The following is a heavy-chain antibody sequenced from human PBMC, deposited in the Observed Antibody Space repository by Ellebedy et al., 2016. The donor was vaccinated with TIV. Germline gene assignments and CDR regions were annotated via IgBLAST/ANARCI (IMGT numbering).Heavy chain of an antibody. V-gene: IGHV5-10-1*01. J-gene: IGHJ5*02. CDR3: ARLQKMLRVEDNWFDP. D-gene: IGHD3-10*01. CDR1: GYSFTSYW. CDR2: IAPSDSYT. Sequence: GGSLRLXXKGSGYSFTSYWISWVRQMPGKGLEWMGTIAPSDSYTSYSPSFQGHVTISADKSISTAYLQWSSLKASDTAIYYCARLQKMLRVEDNWFDPWGQGTLVTVSS.